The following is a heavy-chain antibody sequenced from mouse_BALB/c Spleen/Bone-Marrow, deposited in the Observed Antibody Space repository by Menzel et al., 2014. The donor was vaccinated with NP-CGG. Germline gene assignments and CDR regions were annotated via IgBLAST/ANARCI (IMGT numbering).Heavy chain of an antibody. D-gene: IGHD4-1*02. CDR1: GFSLTDYG. CDR3: AKLNWVYAMDY. J-gene: IGHJ4*01. CDR2: IWGGGST. Sequence: QVQLQQSGPGLVAPSQSLSITCTVSGFSLTDYGVTWIRQPPGKGLEWLGIIWGGGSTFYNSSLRSRLNVSKDNSKSQVFLKMNSLQADDTAMYYCAKLNWVYAMDYWGQGTSDTVSS. V-gene: IGHV2-6-5*01.